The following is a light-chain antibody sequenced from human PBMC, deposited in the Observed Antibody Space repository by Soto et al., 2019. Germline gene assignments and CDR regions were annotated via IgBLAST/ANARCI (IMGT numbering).Light chain of an antibody. CDR1: QSVTNNY. Sequence: ESGLTQSPGTLSLSPGERATLSCRATQSVTNNYFAWYQQKPGQSPRLLIYGVSNRATDIPDRFSGSGSGTDFTLTISRLEPEDFVVYYCQQYSTLPHTFGQGTKLEVK. CDR2: GVS. CDR3: QQYSTLPHT. J-gene: IGKJ2*01. V-gene: IGKV3-20*01.